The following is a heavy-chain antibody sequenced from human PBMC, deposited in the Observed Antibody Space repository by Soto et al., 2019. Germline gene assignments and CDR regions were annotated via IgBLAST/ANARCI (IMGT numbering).Heavy chain of an antibody. CDR1: GFTFSSYA. V-gene: IGHV3-30-3*01. CDR3: ASLPTVTTQLFDY. J-gene: IGHJ4*02. CDR2: ISYDGSNK. D-gene: IGHD4-17*01. Sequence: PGGSLRLSCAASGFTFSSYAMHWVRQAPGKGLEWVAVISYDGSNKYYADSVKGRFTISRDNSKNTLYLQMNSLRAEDTAVYYCASLPTVTTQLFDYWGQGTVVTVSS.